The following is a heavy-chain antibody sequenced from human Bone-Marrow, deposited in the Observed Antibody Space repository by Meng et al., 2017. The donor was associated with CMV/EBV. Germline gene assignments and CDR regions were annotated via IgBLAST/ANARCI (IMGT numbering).Heavy chain of an antibody. CDR1: GASINDHY. V-gene: IGHV4-59*11. CDR2: VQDTGNT. Sequence: GSLRLSCTVSGASINDHYLTWIRQPPGKGLEWIGYVQDTGNTNYNPSLKSRVTMSVDTSKNQFSLMLRFVTAADTAVYFCAREQWFIHYFENWGQGRLVTGAS. CDR3: AREQWFIHYFEN. J-gene: IGHJ4*02. D-gene: IGHD3-22*01.